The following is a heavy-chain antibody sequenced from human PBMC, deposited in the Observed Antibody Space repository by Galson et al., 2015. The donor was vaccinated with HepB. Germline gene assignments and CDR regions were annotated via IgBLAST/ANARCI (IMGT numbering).Heavy chain of an antibody. CDR1: GFTFSDYY. CDR3: ARDTEYNWNSGRFDP. CDR2: ISSSSSYT. D-gene: IGHD1-20*01. V-gene: IGHV3-11*06. J-gene: IGHJ5*02. Sequence: SLRLSCAASGFTFSDYYVSWIRQAPGKGLEWVSYISSSSSYTNYADSVKGRFTISRDNAKNSLYLQMNSLRAEDTAVYYCARDTEYNWNSGRFDPWGQGTLVTVSS.